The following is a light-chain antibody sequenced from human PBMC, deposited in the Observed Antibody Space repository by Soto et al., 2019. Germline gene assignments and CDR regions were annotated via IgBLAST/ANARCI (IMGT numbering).Light chain of an antibody. V-gene: IGLV2-8*01. CDR1: SSDVGGYNY. CDR2: EVS. CDR3: SSFAGYNNYVL. J-gene: IGLJ7*01. Sequence: QSALTHPPSASGSPGQSVTISRTGTSSDVGGYNYVSWYQQHPGEAPKLMIYEVSERPSGVPDRFSGTKSGNTASLTVSGLQAEDEADYYCSSFAGYNNYVLFGGGTQLTVL.